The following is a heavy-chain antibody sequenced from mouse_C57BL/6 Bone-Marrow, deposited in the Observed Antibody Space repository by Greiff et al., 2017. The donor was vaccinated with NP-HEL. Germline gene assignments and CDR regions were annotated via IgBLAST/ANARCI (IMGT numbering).Heavy chain of an antibody. J-gene: IGHJ4*01. D-gene: IGHD3-2*02. V-gene: IGHV14-4*01. CDR2: IDPENGDT. CDR1: GFNIKDDY. Sequence: VQLQQSGAELVRPGASVKLSCTASGFNIKDDYMHWVKQRPEQGLEWIGWIDPENGDTEYASKFQGKATITADTSSNTAYLQLSSLTSEDTAVYYCTRAQEGDYYAMDYWGQGTSVTVSS. CDR3: TRAQEGDYYAMDY.